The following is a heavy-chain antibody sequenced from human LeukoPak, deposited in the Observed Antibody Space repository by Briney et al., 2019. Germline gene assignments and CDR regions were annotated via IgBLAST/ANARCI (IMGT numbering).Heavy chain of an antibody. CDR2: INHSGST. V-gene: IGHV4-34*01. Sequence: KPSETLSLTCTVSGGSISSYYWSWIRQPPGKGLEWIGEINHSGSTNYNPSLKSRVTISVDTSKNQFSLKLSSVTAADTAVYYCARKWFSQWGMDVWGQGTTVTVSS. CDR1: GGSISSYY. J-gene: IGHJ6*02. CDR3: ARKWFSQWGMDV. D-gene: IGHD3-10*01.